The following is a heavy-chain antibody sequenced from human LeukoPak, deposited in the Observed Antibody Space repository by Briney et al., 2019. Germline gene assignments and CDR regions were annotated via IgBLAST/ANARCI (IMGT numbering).Heavy chain of an antibody. CDR1: GFTFSSYS. CDR2: ISSSSSYI. J-gene: IGHJ3*02. CDR3: ARVRGLYYYDSSGRKTDAFDI. Sequence: GGSLRLSCAASGFTFSSYSMNWVRQAPGKGLEWVSSISSSSSYIYYADSVKGRSTFSRDNAKNSLYLQMNSLRAEDTAVYYCARVRGLYYYDSSGRKTDAFDIWGQGTMVTVSS. V-gene: IGHV3-21*01. D-gene: IGHD3-22*01.